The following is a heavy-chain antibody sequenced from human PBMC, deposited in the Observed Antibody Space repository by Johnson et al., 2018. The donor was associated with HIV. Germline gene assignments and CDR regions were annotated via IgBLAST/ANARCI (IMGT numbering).Heavy chain of an antibody. J-gene: IGHJ3*02. Sequence: VQLVESGGGLVQPGGSLRLSCAASGFTFDDYAMHWVRQAPGKGLEWVSGISWNSGSIGYADSVKGRFTISRDNAKNSLYLQMNSLRAEDTALFYCAKDKQGVLDAFDIWGQGTMVTVSS. CDR1: GFTFDDYA. CDR2: ISWNSGSI. CDR3: AKDKQGVLDAFDI. D-gene: IGHD3-16*01. V-gene: IGHV3-9*01.